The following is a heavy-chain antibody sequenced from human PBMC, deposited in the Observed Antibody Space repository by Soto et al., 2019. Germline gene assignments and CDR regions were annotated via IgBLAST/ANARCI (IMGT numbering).Heavy chain of an antibody. CDR1: GFTFSNYA. J-gene: IGHJ6*02. CDR3: AKVAVQLLWFGEPATGMDV. V-gene: IGHV3-30*18. D-gene: IGHD3-10*01. Sequence: PGGSLRLSCAASGFTFSNYAMHWVRQAPGKGLEWVAVISYDGSNKVYGDSVKGRFTISRDNSKNTLYLQMNSLRAEDTAVYYCAKVAVQLLWFGEPATGMDVWGQGTTVTVSS. CDR2: ISYDGSNK.